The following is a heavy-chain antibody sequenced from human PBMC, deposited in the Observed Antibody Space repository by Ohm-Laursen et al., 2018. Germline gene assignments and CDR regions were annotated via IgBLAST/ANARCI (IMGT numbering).Heavy chain of an antibody. CDR2: ISGNAVRT. D-gene: IGHD6-19*01. CDR1: GFTFSSYA. J-gene: IGHJ4*02. V-gene: IGHV3-23*01. CDR3: AKGPFIAVAGSNYFFDY. Sequence: GSLRLSCSASGFTFSSYAMSWVRQAPGKGLAWVSSISGNAVRTYDADSVKGRFSISRDNSKNTLDLQMNSLRAEDTAVYYCAKGPFIAVAGSNYFFDYWGQGTLVTVSS.